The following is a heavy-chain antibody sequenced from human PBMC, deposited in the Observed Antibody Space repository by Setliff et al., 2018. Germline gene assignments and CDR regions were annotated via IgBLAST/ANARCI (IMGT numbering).Heavy chain of an antibody. CDR2: INFDGSGT. CDR1: GLTLSHYW. J-gene: IGHJ4*02. V-gene: IGHV3-74*01. CDR3: ASLPYYFDF. Sequence: GGSLRLSCEASGLTLSHYWIHWVRQGPGKGLVWVSYINFDGSGTNYADSVKGRFTISRDNAKNSLYLQMNSLRADDTAVYYCASLPYYFDFWGQGAQVTVSS.